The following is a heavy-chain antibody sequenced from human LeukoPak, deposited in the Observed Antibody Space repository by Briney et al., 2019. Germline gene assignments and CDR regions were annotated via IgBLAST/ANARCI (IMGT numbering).Heavy chain of an antibody. J-gene: IGHJ4*02. Sequence: ASVKVSCKASGYTFTGYYMHWVRQAPGQGLEWMGWINPNSGGTNYAQKFQGRVTMTRDTSISTAYMELSRLRSDGTAVYYCARDMGIAAAGDYWGQGTLVTVSS. CDR1: GYTFTGYY. CDR2: INPNSGGT. D-gene: IGHD6-13*01. CDR3: ARDMGIAAAGDY. V-gene: IGHV1-2*02.